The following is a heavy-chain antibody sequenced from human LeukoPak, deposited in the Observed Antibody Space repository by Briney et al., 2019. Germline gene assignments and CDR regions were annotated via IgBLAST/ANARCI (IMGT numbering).Heavy chain of an antibody. CDR1: GYTFTSYG. CDR2: IIPILGIA. V-gene: IGHV1-69*04. CDR3: ARGVRFADY. Sequence: SVKVSCKASGYTFTSYGVSWVRQAPGQGLEWMGRIIPILGIANYAQKFQGRVTITADKSTSTAYMELSSLRSEDTAVYYCARGVRFADYWGQGTLVTVSS. J-gene: IGHJ4*02. D-gene: IGHD3-3*01.